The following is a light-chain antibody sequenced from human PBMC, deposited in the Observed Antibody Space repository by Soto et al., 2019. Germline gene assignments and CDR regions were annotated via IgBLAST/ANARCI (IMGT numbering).Light chain of an antibody. J-gene: IGKJ5*01. CDR1: QSVSIY. CDR3: QQRSIWPIT. CDR2: DAS. V-gene: IGKV3-11*01. Sequence: EIVLTQSPATLSLSPGERATLSCRASQSVSIYVAWYQHRPGQAPRRLIYDASTRATGIPARFSGSGSGTDFTLTISSLKAEDLAVYYCQQRSIWPITFGQGTRLEIK.